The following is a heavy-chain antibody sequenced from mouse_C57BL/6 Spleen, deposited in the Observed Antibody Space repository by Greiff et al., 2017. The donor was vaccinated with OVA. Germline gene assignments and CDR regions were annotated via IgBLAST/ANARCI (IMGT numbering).Heavy chain of an antibody. D-gene: IGHD2-3*01. V-gene: IGHV1-22*01. CDR1: GYTFTDYN. CDR2: INPNNGGT. CDR3: ARGGISDLDYDGYSYAMDY. J-gene: IGHJ4*01. Sequence: EVQLQQSGPELVKPGASVKMSCKASGYTFTDYNMHWVKQSHGKSLEWIGYINPNNGGTSYNQKFKGKATLTVNKSSSTAYMELRSLTSEDSAVYYCARGGISDLDYDGYSYAMDYWGQGTSVTVSS.